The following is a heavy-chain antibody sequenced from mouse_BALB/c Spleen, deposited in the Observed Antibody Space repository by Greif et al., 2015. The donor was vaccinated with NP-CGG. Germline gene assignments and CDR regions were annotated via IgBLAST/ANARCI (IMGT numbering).Heavy chain of an antibody. CDR3: TRGEATTGDYFDY. Sequence: DVKLQESGGGLVQPGGSMKLSCVASGFTFSNYWMNWVRQSPEKGLEWVAEIRLKSNNYATHYAESVKGRFTISRDDSKSSIYLQMNNLRAEDTGIYYCTRGEATTGDYFDYWGQGTTLTVSS. V-gene: IGHV6-6*02. J-gene: IGHJ2*01. CDR2: IRLKSNNYAT. D-gene: IGHD2-12*01. CDR1: GFTFSNYW.